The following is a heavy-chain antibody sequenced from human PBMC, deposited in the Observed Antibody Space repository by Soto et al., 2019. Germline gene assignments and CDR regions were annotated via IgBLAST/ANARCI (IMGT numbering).Heavy chain of an antibody. V-gene: IGHV3-48*03. D-gene: IGHD3-22*01. CDR1: GFKLVIYE. CDR2: ISSSGSTI. CDR3: ARPDYYASSAVQQAFDI. J-gene: IGHJ3*02. Sequence: RRSSAGAGFKLVIYEVSWVRTTQGTGLEWVSYISSSGSTIYYADSVKGRFTISRDNAKNSLYLQMNSLRAEDTAVYYCARPDYYASSAVQQAFDIWGQGTMVTVS.